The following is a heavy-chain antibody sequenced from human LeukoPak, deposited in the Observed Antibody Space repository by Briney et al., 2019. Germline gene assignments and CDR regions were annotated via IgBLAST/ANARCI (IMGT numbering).Heavy chain of an antibody. CDR3: ARHVADTLVPNSSSFTGEDNCFDP. CDR1: GGSLSSSNSY. Sequence: SETPSLTCTVSGGSLSSSNSYWGWVRQPPGKGQEWIGTIHYSGSTYYNPSLKSRVTISVDTSKNQFSLKLRSVTGADTAVYYCARHVADTLVPNSSSFTGEDNCFDPWGQGTLVTVSS. J-gene: IGHJ5*02. CDR2: IHYSGST. V-gene: IGHV4-39*01. D-gene: IGHD3-22*01.